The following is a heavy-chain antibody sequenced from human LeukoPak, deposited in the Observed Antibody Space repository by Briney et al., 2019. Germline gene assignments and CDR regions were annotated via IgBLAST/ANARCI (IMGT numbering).Heavy chain of an antibody. CDR2: ISGTGGGT. Sequence: PGGPLRLSCAASGFTFSNYAMSSVRQAPGKGLDSASPISGTGGGTVYADSVKGRFTISRDNSRNRLFLQMTSLTADATAVYYCAKDWDTLPSPPSPFDNGGQGTLVTVS. CDR3: AKDWDTLPSPPSPFDN. D-gene: IGHD1-26*01. J-gene: IGHJ4*02. CDR1: GFTFSNYA. V-gene: IGHV3-23*01.